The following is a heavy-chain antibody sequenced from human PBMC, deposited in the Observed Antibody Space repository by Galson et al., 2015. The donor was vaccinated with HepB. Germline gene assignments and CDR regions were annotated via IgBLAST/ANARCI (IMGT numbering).Heavy chain of an antibody. V-gene: IGHV4-39*07. CDR1: GGSIGSSGYY. CDR2: ISYSGST. D-gene: IGHD3-22*01. Sequence: ETLSLTCSVSGGSIGSSGYYWGWIRQPPGKGLEWIGSISYSGSTYYNPSLKSRVTISVDTSRNQFSLKLNSVTAADTAVYYCARSHLNFYASSGRVYYFDYWGQGTLVTVSS. J-gene: IGHJ4*02. CDR3: ARSHLNFYASSGRVYYFDY.